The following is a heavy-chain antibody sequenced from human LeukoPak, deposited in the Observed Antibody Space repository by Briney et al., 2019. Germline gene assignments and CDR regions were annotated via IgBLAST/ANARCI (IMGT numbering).Heavy chain of an antibody. V-gene: IGHV3-23*01. CDR3: VQEGPRGLAFDI. Sequence: TSETLSLTCAVYGGSFSGYYWSWVRQAPGKGPEWVSGISGSGGGTYYADSVKGRFAISRDNSKNTLYLQMNSLRAEDTAVYYCVQEGPRGLAFDIWGQGTKVTVSS. J-gene: IGHJ3*02. CDR2: ISGSGGGT. CDR1: GGSFSGYY.